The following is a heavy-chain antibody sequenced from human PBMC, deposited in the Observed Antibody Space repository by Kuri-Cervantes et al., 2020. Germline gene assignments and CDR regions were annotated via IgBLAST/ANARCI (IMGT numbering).Heavy chain of an antibody. CDR3: ARGSTYYDKALVY. CDR1: GGSVSSDNYY. V-gene: IGHV4-61*01. Sequence: SETLSLTCTVSGGSVSSDNYYWSWIRQSPGKGLEWIGYIFYSGSTYYNPSLKSRVTMSVDTSKNQFSLKLSSVSAADAAVYYCARGSTYYDKALVYWGQGTLVTVSS. CDR2: IFYSGST. J-gene: IGHJ4*02. D-gene: IGHD3-22*01.